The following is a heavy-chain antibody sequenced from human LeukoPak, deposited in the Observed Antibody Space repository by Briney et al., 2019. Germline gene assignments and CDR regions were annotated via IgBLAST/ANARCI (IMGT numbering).Heavy chain of an antibody. Sequence: SETLSLTCTVSGGSISSYYWSWIRQPPGKGLEWIGYIYYNGSTNYNPSLKSRVTISVDTSKNQFSLKLSSVTAADTAVYYCARWEMGYGSGLRENWFDPWGQGTLVTVSS. D-gene: IGHD3-10*01. J-gene: IGHJ5*02. V-gene: IGHV4-59*01. CDR2: IYYNGST. CDR3: ARWEMGYGSGLRENWFDP. CDR1: GGSISSYY.